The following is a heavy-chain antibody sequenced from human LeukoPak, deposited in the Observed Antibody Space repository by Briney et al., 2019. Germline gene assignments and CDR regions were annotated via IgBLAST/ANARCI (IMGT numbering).Heavy chain of an antibody. V-gene: IGHV3-48*04. CDR3: ARRGHPMAAYYYGMDV. CDR2: ISSSSSTI. J-gene: IGHJ6*02. D-gene: IGHD2-8*01. Sequence: GGSLRLSCAASGFTFSSYSMNWVRQAQGKGLEWVSYISSSSSTIYYADSVKGRFTISRDNAKNTLYLQMNSLRAEDTAVYYCARRGHPMAAYYYGMDVWGQGTTVTVSS. CDR1: GFTFSSYS.